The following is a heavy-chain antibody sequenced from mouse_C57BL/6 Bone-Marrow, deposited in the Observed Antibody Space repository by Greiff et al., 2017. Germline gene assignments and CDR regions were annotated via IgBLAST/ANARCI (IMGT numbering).Heavy chain of an antibody. CDR1: GYTFTSYW. CDR3: SRWGYGSSYPYYFDY. Sequence: VQLQQPGAELVRPGTSVKLSCKASGYTFTSYWMHWVKQRPGQGLEWIGVIDPSDSYTNSNQKFKGKATLSVDKSSSTAHMQLSSLTSEDSAVYYCSRWGYGSSYPYYFDYWGQGTTLTVSS. V-gene: IGHV1-59*01. D-gene: IGHD1-1*01. J-gene: IGHJ2*01. CDR2: IDPSDSYT.